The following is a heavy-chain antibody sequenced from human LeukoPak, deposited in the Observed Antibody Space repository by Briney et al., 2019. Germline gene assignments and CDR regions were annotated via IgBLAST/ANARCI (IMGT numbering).Heavy chain of an antibody. CDR2: MNPNSGNT. J-gene: IGHJ4*02. CDR3: ARGSVPAALRYFDY. V-gene: IGHV1-8*03. D-gene: IGHD2-2*01. Sequence: ASVKVSCKASGYTFTSYDINWVRQATGQGLEWMGWMNPNSGNTGYAQKFQGRVTITRNTSISTAYTELSSLRSEDTAVYYCARGSVPAALRYFDYWGQGTLVTVSS. CDR1: GYTFTSYD.